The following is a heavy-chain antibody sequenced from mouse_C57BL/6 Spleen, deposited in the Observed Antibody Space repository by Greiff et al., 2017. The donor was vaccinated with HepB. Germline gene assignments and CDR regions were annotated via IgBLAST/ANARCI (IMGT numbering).Heavy chain of an antibody. Sequence: QVQLQQPGAELVRPGSSVKLSCKASGYTFTSYWMDWVKQRPGQGLEWIGNIYPSDSETHYNQKFKDKATLTVDKSSSTAYMQLSSLTSEDSAVYYCARLVHYYGSSYSYFDYWGQGTTLTVSS. CDR3: ARLVHYYGSSYSYFDY. V-gene: IGHV1-61*01. CDR1: GYTFTSYW. CDR2: IYPSDSET. J-gene: IGHJ2*01. D-gene: IGHD1-1*01.